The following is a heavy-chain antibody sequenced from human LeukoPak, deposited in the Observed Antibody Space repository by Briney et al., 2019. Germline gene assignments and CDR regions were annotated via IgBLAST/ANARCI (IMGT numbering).Heavy chain of an antibody. V-gene: IGHV1-69*04. CDR2: IIPILGIA. CDR3: ARGSDDYDSSGYNRFDY. CDR1: GGTFSSYA. D-gene: IGHD3-22*01. J-gene: IGHJ4*02. Sequence: SVKVSCMASGGTFSSYAISWVRQAPGQGLEWMGRIIPILGIANYAQKFQGRVTITADKSTSTAYMELSSLRSEDTAVYYCARGSDDYDSSGYNRFDYWGQGTLVTVSS.